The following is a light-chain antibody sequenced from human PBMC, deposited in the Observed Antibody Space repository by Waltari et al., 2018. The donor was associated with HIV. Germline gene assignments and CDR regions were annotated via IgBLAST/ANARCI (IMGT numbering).Light chain of an antibody. CDR1: NSNIGAHYG. CDR3: QSYDSTLSSVL. J-gene: IGLJ2*01. Sequence: QSVLTQPPSVSGAPGQRVTISCTGSNSNIGAHYGVNWYQEVPGAAPRLLIYADHNRPAGVPCRFSCATTATSASPAIPGLQAEDEADYYCQSYDSTLSSVLFGGGTKVTVL. CDR2: ADH. V-gene: IGLV1-40*01.